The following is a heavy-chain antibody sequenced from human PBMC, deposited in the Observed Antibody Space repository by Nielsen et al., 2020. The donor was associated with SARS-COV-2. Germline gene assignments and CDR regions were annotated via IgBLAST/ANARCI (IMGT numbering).Heavy chain of an antibody. V-gene: IGHV3-23*01. D-gene: IGHD3-22*01. J-gene: IGHJ3*02. CDR3: AIYDSSGYYSDAFDI. Sequence: GESLKISCAASGFTFSSYAMSWVRQAPGKGLEWVSAISGSGGSTYYADSVKGRFTISRDNSKNTLYLQMNSLRAEDTAVYYCAIYDSSGYYSDAFDIWGQGTMVTVSS. CDR1: GFTFSSYA. CDR2: ISGSGGST.